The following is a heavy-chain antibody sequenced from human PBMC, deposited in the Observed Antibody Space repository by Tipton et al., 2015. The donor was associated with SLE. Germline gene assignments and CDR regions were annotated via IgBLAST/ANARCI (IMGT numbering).Heavy chain of an antibody. V-gene: IGHV1-18*01. CDR3: ARESTYYGSGSYYNVDY. Sequence: QLVQSGAEVKKPGVSVKVSCKASGYTFHNYGISWVRQAPGQGLEWMGWISVYNGNTKYAQKVQGRVTMTTDTSTSTAYMELRSLTSDDTAVYYCARESTYYGSGSYYNVDYWGQGTLVTVSS. CDR2: ISVYNGNT. D-gene: IGHD3-10*01. J-gene: IGHJ4*02. CDR1: GYTFHNYG.